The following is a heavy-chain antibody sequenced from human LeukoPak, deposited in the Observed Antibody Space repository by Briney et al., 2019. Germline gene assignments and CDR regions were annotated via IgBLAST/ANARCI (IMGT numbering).Heavy chain of an antibody. CDR1: GGSISSGGYY. Sequence: PSETLSLTCTVSGGSISSGGYYWSWIRQHPGKGLEWIGYIYYSGGTYYNPSLKSRVTISVDTSKNQFSLKLSSVTAADTAVYYCARETVVTPFFYYYYMDVWGKGTTVTVSS. V-gene: IGHV4-31*03. D-gene: IGHD4-23*01. CDR2: IYYSGGT. J-gene: IGHJ6*03. CDR3: ARETVVTPFFYYYYMDV.